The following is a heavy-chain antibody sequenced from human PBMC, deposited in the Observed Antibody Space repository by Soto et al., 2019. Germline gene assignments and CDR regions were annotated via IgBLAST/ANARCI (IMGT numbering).Heavy chain of an antibody. V-gene: IGHV5-51*01. Sequence: PGESLKISCKGSGYTFSTYWIGWVRQMPRKGLEWMGMIYPGDSETTYSPSFQGRVNISADKSISTAYLQWSSLKASDTAMYYCITGYYTWFDPWGHGTLVTVSS. CDR1: GYTFSTYW. J-gene: IGHJ5*02. CDR2: IYPGDSET. CDR3: ITGYYTWFDP. D-gene: IGHD3-9*01.